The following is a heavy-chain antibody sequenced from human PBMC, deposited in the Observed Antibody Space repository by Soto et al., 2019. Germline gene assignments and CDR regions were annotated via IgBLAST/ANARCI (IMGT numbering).Heavy chain of an antibody. D-gene: IGHD3-22*01. J-gene: IGHJ4*02. CDR2: IILIFGTA. V-gene: IGHV1-69*01. CDR3: ARGYDSSGYYPFSY. Sequence: QVQLVQSGAEVKKPGASVKVSCKASVGTFSSYAISWLRQAPGQGLEWMGGIILIFGTANYAQKFQGRVTITADESTSTAYMELSSLRSEDTAVYYCARGYDSSGYYPFSYWGQGTLVTVSS. CDR1: VGTFSSYA.